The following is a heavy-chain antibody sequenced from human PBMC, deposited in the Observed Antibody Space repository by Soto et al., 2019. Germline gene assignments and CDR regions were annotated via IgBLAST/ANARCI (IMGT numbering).Heavy chain of an antibody. D-gene: IGHD2-8*02. CDR1: GYTFTSYG. CDR3: ARDGGVQARFDP. Sequence: QVQLVQSGAEVKKPGASVKVSCKASGYTFTSYGISWVRQAPGQGLEWMGWISAYNGNTNYAQKLQGXVXXXTXXATSTAYRELRSLRSDDTAVYYCARDGGVQARFDPWGQGTLVTVSS. CDR2: ISAYNGNT. V-gene: IGHV1-18*01. J-gene: IGHJ5*02.